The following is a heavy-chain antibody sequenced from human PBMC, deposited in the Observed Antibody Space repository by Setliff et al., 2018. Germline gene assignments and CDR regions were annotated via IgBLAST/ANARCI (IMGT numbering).Heavy chain of an antibody. D-gene: IGHD6-19*01. J-gene: IGHJ4*02. Sequence: SETLSLTCTVSGGSISSSSYYWGWSRQPPGKGLEWIGEINHSGSTNYNPSLKSRVTISVDTSKNQFSLKLSSVTAADTAVYYCAREGVGWYWFDYWGQGTLVTVS. V-gene: IGHV4-39*07. CDR3: AREGVGWYWFDY. CDR1: GGSISSSSYY. CDR2: INHSGST.